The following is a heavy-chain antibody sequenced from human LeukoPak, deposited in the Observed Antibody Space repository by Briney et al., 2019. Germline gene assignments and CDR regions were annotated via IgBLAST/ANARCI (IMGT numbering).Heavy chain of an antibody. V-gene: IGHV3-7*01. D-gene: IGHD3-10*01. CDR1: GFTFSTYW. CDR2: IKQDGSQK. Sequence: PGGSLRLSCAASGFTFSTYWMSWVRQAPGKGLEWVANIKQDGSQKNYVDSVKGRFTISRDNAKNSLYLQLSILRAEDTAVYYCARDGVWFGEFYDYWGHGTLVTVSS. J-gene: IGHJ4*01. CDR3: ARDGVWFGEFYDY.